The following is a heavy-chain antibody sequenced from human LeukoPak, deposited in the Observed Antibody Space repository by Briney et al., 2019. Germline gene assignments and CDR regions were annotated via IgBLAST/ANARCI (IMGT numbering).Heavy chain of an antibody. D-gene: IGHD6-19*01. CDR2: ISAYNANT. CDR1: GYTFTSYG. V-gene: IGHV1-18*01. Sequence: GASVKVSCKASGYTFTSYGISWVRQAPGQGLEWMGWISAYNANTNYAQKLQGRVTMITDTSASTAYMELRSLKSDDTAVYYCARREQWLVGDDYWGQGTLVTVSS. J-gene: IGHJ4*02. CDR3: ARREQWLVGDDY.